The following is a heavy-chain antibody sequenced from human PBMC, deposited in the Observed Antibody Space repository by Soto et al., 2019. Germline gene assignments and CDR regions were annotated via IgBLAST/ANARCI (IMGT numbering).Heavy chain of an antibody. CDR3: AREDGYSGYDSHYYYYMDV. CDR1: GGSISSGGYY. J-gene: IGHJ6*03. V-gene: IGHV4-31*03. D-gene: IGHD5-12*01. CDR2: IYYSGST. Sequence: QVQLQESGPGLVKPSQTLSLTCTVSGGSISSGGYYWSWIRQHPGKGLEWIGYIYYSGSTYYNPSLKRRVTISVDTSKNQFSLKLSSVTAADTAVYYCAREDGYSGYDSHYYYYMDVWGKGTTVTVSS.